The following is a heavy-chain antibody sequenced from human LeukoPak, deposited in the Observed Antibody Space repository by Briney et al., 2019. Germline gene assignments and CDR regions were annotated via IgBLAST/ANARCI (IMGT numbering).Heavy chain of an antibody. Sequence: SETLSLTCAVYGGSFSGYYWSWIRQPPGKGLEWIGEINHSGSTNYNPSLKSRVTISADTSKNQFSLKLSSVTAADTAVYYCARGFRRGSTNWGQGTLVTVSS. CDR3: ARGFRRGSTN. V-gene: IGHV4-34*01. CDR1: GGSFSGYY. CDR2: INHSGST. D-gene: IGHD2-2*01. J-gene: IGHJ4*02.